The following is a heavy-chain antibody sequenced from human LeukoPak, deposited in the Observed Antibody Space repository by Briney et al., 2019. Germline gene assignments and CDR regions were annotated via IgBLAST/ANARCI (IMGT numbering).Heavy chain of an antibody. J-gene: IGHJ6*03. CDR3: AKGDYVYYYYMDV. V-gene: IGHV3-30*02. D-gene: IGHD4-17*01. CDR2: IRYDGSNK. Sequence: PGGSLRLSCAASGFTFSSYGMHWVRQAPGKGLGWVAFIRYDGSNKYYADSVKGRFTISRDNSKNTLYLQMNSLRAEDTAVYYCAKGDYVYYYYMDVWGKGTTVTISS. CDR1: GFTFSSYG.